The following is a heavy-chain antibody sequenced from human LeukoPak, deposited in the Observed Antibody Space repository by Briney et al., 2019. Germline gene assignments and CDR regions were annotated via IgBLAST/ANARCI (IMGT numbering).Heavy chain of an antibody. CDR1: GFIFSSYG. V-gene: IGHV3-30*18. J-gene: IGHJ4*02. CDR2: ISYEGSNK. Sequence: GGSLRLSCAASGFIFSSYGMHWVRQTPGKGLEWVAVISYEGSNKYYADSVKGRFTISRDNSKNTLYLQMNSPRAEDTAVYYCAKGDERYYFDYWGQGTLVTVSS. D-gene: IGHD1-1*01. CDR3: AKGDERYYFDY.